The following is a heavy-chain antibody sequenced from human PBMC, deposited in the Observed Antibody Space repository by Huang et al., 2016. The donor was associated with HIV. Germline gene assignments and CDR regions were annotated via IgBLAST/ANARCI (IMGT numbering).Heavy chain of an antibody. J-gene: IGHJ5*02. CDR1: GFTFSNFG. Sequence: GVVQPGGSLRLSCAASGFTFSNFGRHWVRQAPGKGLEWVAVISYDGGSGRDSESVKGSFTISRDNPMNTLYLQMNSLRPNDTAVYYCAKESRWFSDLDTWGQGTLVTVSS. D-gene: IGHD2-15*01. V-gene: IGHV3-30*18. CDR3: AKESRWFSDLDT. CDR2: ISYDGGSG.